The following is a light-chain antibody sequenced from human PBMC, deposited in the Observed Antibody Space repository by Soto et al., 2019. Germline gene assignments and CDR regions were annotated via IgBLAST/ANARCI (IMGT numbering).Light chain of an antibody. Sequence: EIVLAQSPGTLSLSPGERATLSCRASQSVTNSFLAWYQQKPGQAPRLLIYGASRRASGIPDRFTGSGSGTDFTLTISRLEPEDFAEYYCQQYVSSPLAFGQGTKVEI. CDR3: QQYVSSPLA. CDR2: GAS. V-gene: IGKV3-20*01. J-gene: IGKJ1*01. CDR1: QSVTNSF.